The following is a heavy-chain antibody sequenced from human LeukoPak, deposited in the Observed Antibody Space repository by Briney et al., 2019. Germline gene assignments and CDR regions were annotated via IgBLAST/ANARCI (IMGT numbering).Heavy chain of an antibody. Sequence: PGESLKISCKGSGYRFTSYWIGWVRQMPGKKVQWMGIISPGDSDNRYNPSFQGHVTISADKSISTAFLLWSSLKASDTAMYYCAASTSREMATVTFDFWGQGTLVTVSS. D-gene: IGHD5-24*01. CDR2: ISPGDSDN. J-gene: IGHJ4*02. CDR3: AASTSREMATVTFDF. CDR1: GYRFTSYW. V-gene: IGHV5-51*01.